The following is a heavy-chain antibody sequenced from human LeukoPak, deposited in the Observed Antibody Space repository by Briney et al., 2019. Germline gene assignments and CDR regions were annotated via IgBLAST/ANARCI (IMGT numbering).Heavy chain of an antibody. Sequence: PGASVKVSCKASGYTFTSYYMHWVRQAPGQGLEWMGWINPNSGGTNYAQKFQGRVTMTRDTSISTAYMELSRLRSDDTAVYYCAREGPNCSSTSCYPSFDYWGQGTLVTVSS. J-gene: IGHJ4*02. CDR3: AREGPNCSSTSCYPSFDY. V-gene: IGHV1-2*02. D-gene: IGHD2-2*01. CDR1: GYTFTSYY. CDR2: INPNSGGT.